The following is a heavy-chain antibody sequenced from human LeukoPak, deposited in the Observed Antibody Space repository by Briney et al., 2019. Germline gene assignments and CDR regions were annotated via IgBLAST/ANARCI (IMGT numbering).Heavy chain of an antibody. Sequence: ASVKVSCKASGYTCTSYSISWVRQAPGQGVEWMGWISAYNGNTNYAQKLQGRVTMTTDTSTSTAYMELRSLRSDDTAVYYCARDSLSIVVVPAADYWGQGTLVTVSS. CDR1: GYTCTSYS. D-gene: IGHD2-2*01. V-gene: IGHV1-18*01. J-gene: IGHJ4*02. CDR3: ARDSLSIVVVPAADY. CDR2: ISAYNGNT.